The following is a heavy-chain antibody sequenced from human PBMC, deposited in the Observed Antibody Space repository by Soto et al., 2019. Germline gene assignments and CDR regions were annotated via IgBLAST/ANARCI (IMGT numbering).Heavy chain of an antibody. J-gene: IGHJ4*02. CDR1: GFTFSNAW. V-gene: IGHV3-15*01. Sequence: GGSLRLSCAASGFTFSNAWMSWVRQAPGKGLEWVGRIKTKTESGTTDYAAPVQGRFTISRDDSKNTLYLQMNSLKTEDTAVYCCTTERFYYATSGYLAYWGQGTLVTVSS. D-gene: IGHD3-22*01. CDR2: IKTKTESGTT. CDR3: TTERFYYATSGYLAY.